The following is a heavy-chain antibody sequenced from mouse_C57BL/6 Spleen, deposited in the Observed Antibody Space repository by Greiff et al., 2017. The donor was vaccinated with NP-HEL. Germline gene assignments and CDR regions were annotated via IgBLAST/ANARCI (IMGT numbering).Heavy chain of an antibody. D-gene: IGHD4-1*01. CDR1: GYSITSGYY. Sequence: EVQLQQSGPGLVKPSQSLSLTCSVTGYSITSGYYWNWIRQFPGNKLEWMGYISYDGSNNYNPSLKNRISITRDTSKNQFFLKLNSVTTEDTATYYCARWNWDWFAYWGQGTLVTVSA. J-gene: IGHJ3*01. V-gene: IGHV3-6*01. CDR2: ISYDGSN. CDR3: ARWNWDWFAY.